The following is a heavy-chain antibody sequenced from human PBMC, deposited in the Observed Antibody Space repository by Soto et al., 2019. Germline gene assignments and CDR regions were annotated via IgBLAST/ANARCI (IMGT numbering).Heavy chain of an antibody. V-gene: IGHV1-69*06. CDR1: GGTFSSYA. D-gene: IGHD6-13*01. Sequence: VASVKVSCKASGGTFSSYAISWVRQAPGQGLEWMGGIIPIFGTANYAQKFQGRVTITADKSTSTAYMELSSLRSEDTAVYYCASVQSSSWKGYFQHWGQGTLVTVSS. CDR2: IIPIFGTA. CDR3: ASVQSSSWKGYFQH. J-gene: IGHJ1*01.